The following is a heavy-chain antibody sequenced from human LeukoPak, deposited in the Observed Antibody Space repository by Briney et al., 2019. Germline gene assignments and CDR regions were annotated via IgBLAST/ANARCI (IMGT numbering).Heavy chain of an antibody. CDR3: ARAVGPFDY. V-gene: IGHV3-33*01. J-gene: IGHJ4*02. Sequence: PGRSLRLSCATSGFTFSTYGIHGGRQAPGKGLEWVAAIWPDGSYKYYADSMKGRFTISRDNSKNTVYLQMNTLRDEDTAVYYCARAVGPFDYWGQGTLVTVSS. CDR1: GFTFSTYG. CDR2: IWPDGSYK. D-gene: IGHD3-16*01.